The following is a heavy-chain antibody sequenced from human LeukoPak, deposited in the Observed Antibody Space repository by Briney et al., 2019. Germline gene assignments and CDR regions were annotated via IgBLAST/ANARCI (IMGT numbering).Heavy chain of an antibody. V-gene: IGHV3-7*01. Sequence: SGGSLRLSCVVSGYSFSTNMMTWVRQAPGKGLEWVATILPGGRESYRVDSVKGRFTISRDNAKNSLYLQMNILRAEDTAVYYCMSAHGYWGQGTPVTVTS. CDR3: MSAHGY. CDR2: ILPGGRES. CDR1: GYSFSTNM. J-gene: IGHJ4*02.